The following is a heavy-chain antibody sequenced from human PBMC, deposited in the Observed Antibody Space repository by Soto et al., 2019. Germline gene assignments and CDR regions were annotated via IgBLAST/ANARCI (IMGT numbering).Heavy chain of an antibody. D-gene: IGHD4-17*01. CDR2: IYYNGNT. CDR3: ARATTVTSSFFYYGLDV. CDR1: GGSISNDDYY. J-gene: IGHJ6*02. V-gene: IGHV4-30-4*08. Sequence: QVQLQESGPGLVKPSQTLSLTCSVSGGSISNDDYYWTWIRQPPGKGLEWIGHIYYNGNTYYNPSPTSRLTMSLHTSQNQFSLHLTSVIAADSASYFCARATTVTSSFFYYGLDVWGQGTTVTVSS.